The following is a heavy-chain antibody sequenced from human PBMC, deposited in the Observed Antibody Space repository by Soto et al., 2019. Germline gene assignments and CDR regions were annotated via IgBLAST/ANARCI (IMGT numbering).Heavy chain of an antibody. Sequence: KASETLSLTCSVSGGSMSEYFWSWIRQSPGKGLEWIGYIYYLGSTDYNPSLKSRVTLSVDTSKRQFSLRLTSVTAADTAVYYCARDGYDGSGSPYPAYWGPGTQVTVSS. J-gene: IGHJ4*02. CDR3: ARDGYDGSGSPYPAY. CDR2: IYYLGST. D-gene: IGHD3-10*01. CDR1: GGSMSEYF. V-gene: IGHV4-59*13.